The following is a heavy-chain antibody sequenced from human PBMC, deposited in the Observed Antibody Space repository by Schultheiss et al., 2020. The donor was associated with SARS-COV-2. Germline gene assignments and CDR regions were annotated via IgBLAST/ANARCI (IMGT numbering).Heavy chain of an antibody. CDR2: IKQDGSEK. CDR3: ARDGITMITDAFDI. V-gene: IGHV3-7*01. J-gene: IGHJ3*02. Sequence: GGSLRLSCAASGFTFSSYWMSWVRQAPGKGLEWVANIKQDGSEKYYVDSVKGRFTISRDNAKNTLYLQMNSLRAEDTAVYYCARDGITMITDAFDIWGQGTMVTVSS. CDR1: GFTFSSYW. D-gene: IGHD3-22*01.